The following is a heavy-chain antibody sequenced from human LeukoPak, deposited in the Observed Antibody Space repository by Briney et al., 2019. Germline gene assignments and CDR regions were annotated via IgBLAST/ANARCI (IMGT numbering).Heavy chain of an antibody. D-gene: IGHD3-9*01. Sequence: GGSLRLSCAASGFTFDDYGMSWVRQAPGKGLEWVSGINWNGGSTGYADSVKGRFTISRDNAKNSLYLQMNSLRAEDTAVYYCARGGRYFDWLFGGFDYWGQGTLVTVSS. V-gene: IGHV3-20*04. J-gene: IGHJ4*02. CDR3: ARGGRYFDWLFGGFDY. CDR2: INWNGGST. CDR1: GFTFDDYG.